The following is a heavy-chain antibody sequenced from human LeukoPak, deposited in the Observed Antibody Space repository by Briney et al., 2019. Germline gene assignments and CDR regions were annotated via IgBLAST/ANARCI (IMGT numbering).Heavy chain of an antibody. CDR1: GFTFSSYS. V-gene: IGHV3-21*01. CDR3: ARGAVGATRMDFDY. D-gene: IGHD1-26*01. CDR2: ISSSSSYI. J-gene: IGHJ4*02. Sequence: GGSLRLSCAASGFTFSSYSMNWVRQAPGKWLQWVSSISSSSSYIYYADSVKGRFTISRDNAKNSLYLQMNSLRAEDTAVYYCARGAVGATRMDFDYWGQGTLVTVSS.